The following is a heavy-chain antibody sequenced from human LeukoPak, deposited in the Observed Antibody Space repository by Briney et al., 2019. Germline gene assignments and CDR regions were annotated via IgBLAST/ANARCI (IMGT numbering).Heavy chain of an antibody. CDR3: ARHSRRWLQFSGYYYGMDV. J-gene: IGHJ6*02. V-gene: IGHV5-51*01. CDR1: GYSFTSYW. D-gene: IGHD5-24*01. Sequence: GESLKISCKGSGYSFTSYWIGWVRQMPGKGLEWMGIIYPGDSDTRYSPPFQGQVTISADKSISTAYLQWSSLKASDTAMYYCARHSRRWLQFSGYYYGMDVWGQGTTVTVSS. CDR2: IYPGDSDT.